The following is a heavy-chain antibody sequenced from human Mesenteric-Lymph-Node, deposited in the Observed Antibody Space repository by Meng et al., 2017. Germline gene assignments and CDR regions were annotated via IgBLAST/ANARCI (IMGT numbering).Heavy chain of an antibody. V-gene: IGHV4-31*03. D-gene: IGHD3-10*01. J-gene: IGHJ5*02. CDR2: IHSSGST. CDR3: ARASYGSGSPLGESWFDP. Sequence: VPLKESGPGLVKPSQTLSLTCTVSGGSISSGGYYWSWIRQHPGKGLEWIGYIHSSGSTYYNPSLRSRLTISVDTSKNQFSLKLSSVTAADTAVYYCARASYGSGSPLGESWFDPWGQGTLVTVSS. CDR1: GGSISSGGYY.